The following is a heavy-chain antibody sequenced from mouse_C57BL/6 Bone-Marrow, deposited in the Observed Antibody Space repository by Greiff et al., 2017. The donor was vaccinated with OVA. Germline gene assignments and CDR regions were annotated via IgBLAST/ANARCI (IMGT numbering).Heavy chain of an antibody. J-gene: IGHJ2*01. CDR3: ARGLLLRYLGVDY. V-gene: IGHV1-52*01. Sequence: QVQLQQPGAELVRPGSSVKLSCKASGYTFTSYWMHWVKQRPIQGLEWIGNIDPSDSETHYNQKFKDKATLTVDKSSSTAYMQLSSLTSEDSAVYYCARGLLLRYLGVDYWGQGTTLTVSS. CDR1: GYTFTSYW. D-gene: IGHD1-1*01. CDR2: IDPSDSET.